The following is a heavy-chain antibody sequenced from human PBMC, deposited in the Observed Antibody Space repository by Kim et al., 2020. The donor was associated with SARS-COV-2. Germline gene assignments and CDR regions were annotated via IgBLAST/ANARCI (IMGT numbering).Heavy chain of an antibody. Sequence: SETLSLTCTVSGGSISSSSYYWGWIRQPPGKGLEWIGSIYYSGSTYYNPSLKSRVTISVDTSKNQFSLKLSSVTAADTAVYYCARHVLAAAAGTRWFDPWGQGTLVTVSS. D-gene: IGHD6-13*01. CDR2: IYYSGST. CDR1: GGSISSSSYY. CDR3: ARHVLAAAAGTRWFDP. V-gene: IGHV4-39*01. J-gene: IGHJ5*02.